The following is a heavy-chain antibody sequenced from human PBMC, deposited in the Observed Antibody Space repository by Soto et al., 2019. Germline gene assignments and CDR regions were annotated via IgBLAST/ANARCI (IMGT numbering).Heavy chain of an antibody. CDR3: ARGGYIPAAMSYYYYYYMDV. D-gene: IGHD2-2*01. Sequence: SETLSLTCTVSGGSISSDYWSWIRQPPGKGLEWIGYIYYSGSTNYNPSLKSRVTISVDTSKNQFSLKLSSVTAADTAVYYCARGGYIPAAMSYYYYYYMDVWGKGTTVTVSS. J-gene: IGHJ6*03. CDR2: IYYSGST. V-gene: IGHV4-59*01. CDR1: GGSISSDY.